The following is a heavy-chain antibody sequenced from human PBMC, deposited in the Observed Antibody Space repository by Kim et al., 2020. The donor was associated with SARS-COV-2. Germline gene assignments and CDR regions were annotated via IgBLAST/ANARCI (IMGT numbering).Heavy chain of an antibody. D-gene: IGHD2-21*02. V-gene: IGHV3-23*01. CDR2: ISGSGGST. J-gene: IGHJ2*01. Sequence: GGSLRLSCAASGFTFSSYAMSWVRQAPGKGLEWVSSISGSGGSTYYADSVKGRFTISRDNSKNTLYLQMNSLRAEDTAVYYCAKDIFDPSYCGGDCYNPYWYFDLWGRGTLVTVSS. CDR3: AKDIFDPSYCGGDCYNPYWYFDL. CDR1: GFTFSSYA.